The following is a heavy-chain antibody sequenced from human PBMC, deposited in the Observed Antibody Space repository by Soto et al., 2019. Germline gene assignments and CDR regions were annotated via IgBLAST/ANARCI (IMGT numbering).Heavy chain of an antibody. J-gene: IGHJ6*02. CDR1: GYTFTGYY. CDR3: AKDQYSSSSRRYYYYGMDV. V-gene: IGHV1-2*04. CDR2: INPNSGGT. Sequence: GASVKVSCKASGYTFTGYYMHWVRQAPGQGLEWMGWINPNSGGTNYAQKFQGWVTMTRDTSISTAYMELSRLRSDGTAVYYCAKDQYSSSSRRYYYYGMDVWGQGTTVTVSS. D-gene: IGHD6-13*01.